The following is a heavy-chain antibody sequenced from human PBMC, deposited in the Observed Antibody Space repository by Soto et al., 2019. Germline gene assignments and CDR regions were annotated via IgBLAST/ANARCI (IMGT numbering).Heavy chain of an antibody. D-gene: IGHD1-26*01. CDR2: ISCDGGNE. CDR1: GFTFSSYG. J-gene: IGHJ4*02. V-gene: IGHV3-30*18. Sequence: LRLSCAGSGFTFSSYGIHWVRQAPGKGLEWVALISCDGGNEKYTESVKDRFTISRDDSHNVAYLQMSSLRSEDTAMYYCAKDRYSGTYPTDFDYWGQGSLVTVSS. CDR3: AKDRYSGTYPTDFDY.